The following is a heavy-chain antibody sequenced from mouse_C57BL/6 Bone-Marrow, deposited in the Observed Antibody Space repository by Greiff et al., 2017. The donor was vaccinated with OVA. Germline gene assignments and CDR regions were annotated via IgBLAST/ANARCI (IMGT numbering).Heavy chain of an antibody. Sequence: QVQLQQSGPGLVAPSQSLSITCTVSGFSLTSYGVHWVRQPPGKGLEWLVVIWSDGSTTYNSALKSRLSISKDNSKSQVFLKMNSLQTDDTAMYYCARHFLFPFYAMDYWGQGTSVTVSS. CDR3: ARHFLFPFYAMDY. CDR2: IWSDGST. D-gene: IGHD6-5*01. CDR1: GFSLTSYG. J-gene: IGHJ4*01. V-gene: IGHV2-6-1*01.